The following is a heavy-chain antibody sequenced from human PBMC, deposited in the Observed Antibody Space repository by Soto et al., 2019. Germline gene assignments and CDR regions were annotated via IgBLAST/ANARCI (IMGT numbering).Heavy chain of an antibody. D-gene: IGHD3-22*01. CDR2: MYPDDSDI. CDR3: ATAYVYDFENSNYYRDAFHI. Sequence: PGESLKISCKASGYSFSFYWIGWVRQMPGKGLEWMAIMYPDDSDIRYSPSFEAHVTISADKSTSTAFLQWSSLKASDTAMYYCATAYVYDFENSNYYRDAFHIWGQGTLVTVSS. CDR1: GYSFSFYW. V-gene: IGHV5-51*01. J-gene: IGHJ3*02.